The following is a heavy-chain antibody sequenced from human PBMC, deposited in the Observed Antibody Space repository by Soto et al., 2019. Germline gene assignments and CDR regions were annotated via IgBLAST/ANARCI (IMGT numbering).Heavy chain of an antibody. J-gene: IGHJ6*02. CDR1: GGSISSGDYY. V-gene: IGHV4-30-4*01. Sequence: SETLSLTCPVSGGSISSGDYYWGWIRQPPGKGLEWIGYIYYSGSTYYNPPLKSRVTISVDTSKNQFSLKLSSVTAADTAVYYCAGLPLEDYSTSYYYYGMDVWGQGTTVTVSS. CDR2: IYYSGST. CDR3: AGLPLEDYSTSYYYYGMDV. D-gene: IGHD4-4*01.